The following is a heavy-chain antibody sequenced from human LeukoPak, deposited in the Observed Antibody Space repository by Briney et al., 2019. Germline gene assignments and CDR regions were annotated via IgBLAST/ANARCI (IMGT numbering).Heavy chain of an antibody. CDR1: GFTFSSYW. J-gene: IGHJ6*03. D-gene: IGHD3-10*01. CDR2: IKQEGSEK. Sequence: PGGSLRLSCAASGFTFSSYWMSWVRQAPGKGLEWLANIKQEGSEKYYVNYVKGRFTISRYNAKNPLYLQMNSLRAEDTAVYYCARVGEGSRTPYYYRYYMDVWGKGTTVTVSS. V-gene: IGHV3-7*01. CDR3: ARVGEGSRTPYYYRYYMDV.